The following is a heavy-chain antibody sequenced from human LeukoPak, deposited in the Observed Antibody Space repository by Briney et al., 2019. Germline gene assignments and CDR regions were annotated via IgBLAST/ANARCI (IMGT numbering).Heavy chain of an antibody. CDR2: IYYSGST. J-gene: IGHJ5*02. V-gene: IGHV4-39*07. CDR1: GGSISSSSYY. CDR3: ASWPVLRFLEWLPYNWFDP. D-gene: IGHD3-3*01. Sequence: SETLSLTCTVSGGSISSSSYYWGWVRQPPGKGLEWIGSIYYSGSTYYNPSLKSRVTISVDTSKNQFSLKLSSVTAADTAVYYCASWPVLRFLEWLPYNWFDPWGQGTLVTVSS.